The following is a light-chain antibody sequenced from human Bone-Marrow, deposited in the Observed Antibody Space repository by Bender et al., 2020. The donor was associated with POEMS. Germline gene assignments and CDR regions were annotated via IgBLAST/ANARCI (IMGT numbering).Light chain of an antibody. CDR3: YSYAGSYTLEV. Sequence: QSVLTQPPSASGTPGQSVIISCSGTDSNFGGTNVNWYQHLPGTAPGLVVYSNYQRPSGVPARSSGSKSGTSASLAISGLQAADEADYYCYSYAGSYTLEVFGGGTKLTVL. CDR1: DSNFGGTN. J-gene: IGLJ2*01. V-gene: IGLV1-44*01. CDR2: SNY.